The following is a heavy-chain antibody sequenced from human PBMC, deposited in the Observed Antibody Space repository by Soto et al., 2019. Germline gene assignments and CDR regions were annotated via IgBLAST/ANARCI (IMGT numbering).Heavy chain of an antibody. CDR3: PTVEVAGIPYYYYYGMDV. CDR2: IKSKTDGGTT. V-gene: IGHV3-15*01. Sequence: AGGSLRLSCAASGFTFSNAWMSWVRQAPGKGLEWVGRIKSKTDGGTTDYAAPVKGRFTISRDDSKNTLYLQMNSLKTEDTAVYYCPTVEVAGIPYYYYYGMDVWGQGTTVTVS. D-gene: IGHD6-19*01. CDR1: GFTFSNAW. J-gene: IGHJ6*02.